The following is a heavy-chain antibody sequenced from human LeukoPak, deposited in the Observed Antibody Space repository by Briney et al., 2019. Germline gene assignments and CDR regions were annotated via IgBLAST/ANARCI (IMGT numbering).Heavy chain of an antibody. V-gene: IGHV1-69*05. CDR1: GGTFSSYA. D-gene: IGHD6-13*01. J-gene: IGHJ4*02. CDR2: IIPIFGTA. Sequence: GASVKVSCKASGGTFSSYAISWVRQAPGQGLEWMGGIIPIFGTANYAQKFQGRVTITTDESTSTAYMELSSLRSEDTAVYYCARHGAAAGTFDYWGQGTLVTVSS. CDR3: ARHGAAAGTFDY.